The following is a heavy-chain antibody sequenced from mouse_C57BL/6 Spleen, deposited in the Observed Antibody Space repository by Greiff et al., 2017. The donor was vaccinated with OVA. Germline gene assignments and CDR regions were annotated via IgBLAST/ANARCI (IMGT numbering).Heavy chain of an antibody. CDR1: GYSITSGYY. V-gene: IGHV3-6*01. CDR3: ARDGDSNLFAY. J-gene: IGHJ3*01. D-gene: IGHD2-5*01. Sequence: EVQLQESGPGLVKPSQSLSLTCSVTGYSITSGYYWNWIRQFPGNKLEWMGYISYDGSNNYNPSLKNRISITRDTSKNQFFLKLNSVTTEDTATYYCARDGDSNLFAYWVQGTLVTVSA. CDR2: ISYDGSN.